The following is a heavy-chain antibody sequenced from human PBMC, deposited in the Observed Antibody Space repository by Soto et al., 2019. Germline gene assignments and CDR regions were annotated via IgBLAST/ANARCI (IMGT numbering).Heavy chain of an antibody. Sequence: GGSLRLSCAASGFTFSSYGMHWVRQAPGKGLEWVAVIWYDGSNKYYADSVKGRFTISRDNSKNTLYLQMNSLRAEDTAVYYCARDDLKYGAINGMDVLGQGTTVTVSS. CDR2: IWYDGSNK. CDR3: ARDDLKYGAINGMDV. CDR1: GFTFSSYG. J-gene: IGHJ6*02. V-gene: IGHV3-33*01. D-gene: IGHD4-17*01.